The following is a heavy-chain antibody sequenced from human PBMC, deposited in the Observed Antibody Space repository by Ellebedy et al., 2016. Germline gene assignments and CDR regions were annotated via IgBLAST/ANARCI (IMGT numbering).Heavy chain of an antibody. CDR3: ATGETSPDAFDI. J-gene: IGHJ3*02. CDR1: GGTFSSYA. V-gene: IGHV1-69*04. Sequence: ASVKVSCKASGGTFSSYAISWVRQAPGQGLEWMGRIIPILGIANYAQKFQGRVTITAGKSTSTAYMELSSLRSEDTAVYYCATGETSPDAFDIWGQGTMVTVSS. CDR2: IIPILGIA. D-gene: IGHD1-1*01.